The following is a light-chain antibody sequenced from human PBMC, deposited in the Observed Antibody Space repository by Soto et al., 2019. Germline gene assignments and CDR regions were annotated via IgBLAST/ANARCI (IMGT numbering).Light chain of an antibody. Sequence: VVTQSPATLSVFPGETATLSCRASQSVSSDLAWYQQRPGQTPRLLIYGASPSATGIPARFRGSGSGTEFRLTISSLQSEDFATYYCQQYNTWHAKMAFGRGTKVEIK. CDR2: GAS. J-gene: IGKJ1*01. V-gene: IGKV3-15*01. CDR1: QSVSSD. CDR3: QQYNTWHAKMA.